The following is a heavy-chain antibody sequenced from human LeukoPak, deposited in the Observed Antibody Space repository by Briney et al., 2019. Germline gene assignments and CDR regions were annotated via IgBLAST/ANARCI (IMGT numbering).Heavy chain of an antibody. CDR3: ARVPSDYYYDSRGPGFDI. J-gene: IGHJ3*02. CDR2: IIPIFGTA. V-gene: IGHV1-69*13. CDR1: GGTFSSYA. Sequence: ASVKVSCKASGGTFSSYAISWVRQAPGQGLEWMGGIIPIFGTANYAQKSQGRVTITADESTSTAYMELSSLRSEDTAVYYCARVPSDYYYDSRGPGFDIWGQGTMVTVSS. D-gene: IGHD3-22*01.